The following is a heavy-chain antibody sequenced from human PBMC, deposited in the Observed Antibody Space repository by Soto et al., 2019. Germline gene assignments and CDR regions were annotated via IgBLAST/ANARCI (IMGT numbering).Heavy chain of an antibody. Sequence: PGGSLRPSCEASGFTFDDFSMHWVRQFPGKGLEWVAGIKWDVGELSYADSVKGRFSISRDNAKNSLFLQMNSLRPEDTARYYCTKDKSGNYGTNTEGYLQRWGLGTRVPVTS. CDR3: TKDKSGNYGTNTEGYLQR. J-gene: IGHJ1*01. V-gene: IGHV3-9*01. D-gene: IGHD3-16*01. CDR2: IKWDVGEL. CDR1: GFTFDDFS.